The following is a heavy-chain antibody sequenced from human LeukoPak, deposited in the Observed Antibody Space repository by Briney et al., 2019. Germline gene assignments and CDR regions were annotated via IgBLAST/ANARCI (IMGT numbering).Heavy chain of an antibody. CDR1: GFTFDDYA. CDR3: VRWGLWSGYSFC. Sequence: GGSLRLSCAASGFTFDDYAMHWVRQAPGKGLEWVSGISWNSGSIGYADSVKGRFTISRDNTKNSLYLQMNSLRAEDTAVYYCVRWGLWSGYSFCWGQGTLVTVSS. CDR2: ISWNSGSI. J-gene: IGHJ4*02. V-gene: IGHV3-9*01. D-gene: IGHD3-3*01.